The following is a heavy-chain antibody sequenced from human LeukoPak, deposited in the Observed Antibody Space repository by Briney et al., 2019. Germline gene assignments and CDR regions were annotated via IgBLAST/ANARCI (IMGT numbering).Heavy chain of an antibody. V-gene: IGHV4-4*07. Sequence: SETLSLTCTVSGGSISSYYWSWIRQPAGKGLEWIGRIYTSGSTNYNPSLKSRVTMSVDTSKNQFSLKLSSVTAADTAVYYCARDLPAGYGSSWTVYYYYYGMDVWGQGTTVTVSS. CDR2: IYTSGST. CDR3: ARDLPAGYGSSWTVYYYYYGMDV. CDR1: GGSISSYY. D-gene: IGHD6-13*01. J-gene: IGHJ6*02.